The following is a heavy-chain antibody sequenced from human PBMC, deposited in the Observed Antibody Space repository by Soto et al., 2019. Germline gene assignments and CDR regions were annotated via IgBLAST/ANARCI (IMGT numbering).Heavy chain of an antibody. J-gene: IGHJ4*02. CDR1: GYTFTSYG. Sequence: ASVKVSCKASGYTFTSYGISWVRQAPGQGLEWMGWISAYNGNTNYAQKFQGRVTMTEDTSTDTAYMELSSLRSEDTAVYYCATLSGDDYGGNRNGYWGQGTLVTVSS. CDR2: ISAYNGNT. CDR3: ATLSGDDYGGNRNGY. V-gene: IGHV1-18*01. D-gene: IGHD4-17*01.